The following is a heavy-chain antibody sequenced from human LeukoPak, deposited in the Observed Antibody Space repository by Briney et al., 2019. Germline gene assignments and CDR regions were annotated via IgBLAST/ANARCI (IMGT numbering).Heavy chain of an antibody. J-gene: IGHJ5*02. Sequence: WASVKVSCEASGYTFTSYGISWVRQAPGQGLEWMGWISAYNGNTNYAQKLQGRVTMTTDTSTSTAYMELRSLRSDDTAVYYCARAPIAASWFDPWGQGTLVTVSS. CDR3: ARAPIAASWFDP. CDR2: ISAYNGNT. CDR1: GYTFTSYG. V-gene: IGHV1-18*01. D-gene: IGHD6-13*01.